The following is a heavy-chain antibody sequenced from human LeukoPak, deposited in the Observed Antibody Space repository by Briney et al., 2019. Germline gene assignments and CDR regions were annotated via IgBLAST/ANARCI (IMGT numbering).Heavy chain of an antibody. Sequence: GGSLCLSCAASGFTFSSYSMTWVRQAPGKGPEWISYINYSSATIYYADSVKTRFTISRDNAKNSLYLQMNSLRDEDTAVYYCARGRGGYTYFDYWGQGTLVTVSS. V-gene: IGHV3-48*02. CDR1: GFTFSSYS. CDR3: ARGRGGYTYFDY. J-gene: IGHJ4*02. CDR2: INYSSATI. D-gene: IGHD3-22*01.